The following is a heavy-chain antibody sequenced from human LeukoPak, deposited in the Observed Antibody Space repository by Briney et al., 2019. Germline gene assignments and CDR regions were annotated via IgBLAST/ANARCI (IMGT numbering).Heavy chain of an antibody. Sequence: PSETLSLTCTVSGDSIRSSYYCWGWIRQPPGKGLEWIGSVFHSGSTYFNPSLKSRVTISVETSKNKFSLNLRSVTAADTAVYYCARRRYSGSYFDWGQGTLVTVSS. CDR3: ARRRYSGSYFD. J-gene: IGHJ4*02. CDR1: GDSIRSSYYC. V-gene: IGHV4-39*01. CDR2: VFHSGST. D-gene: IGHD1-26*01.